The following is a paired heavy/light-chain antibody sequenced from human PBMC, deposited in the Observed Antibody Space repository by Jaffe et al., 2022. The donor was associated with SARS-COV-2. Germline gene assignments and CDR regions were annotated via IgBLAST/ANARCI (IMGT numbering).Light chain of an antibody. V-gene: IGKV1-39*01. J-gene: IGKJ1*01. CDR3: QQSYGTPT. Sequence: DIQLTQSPSSLSASVGDRVTITCRASQTIRTYLNWYQQKPGRAPKLLIYAASSLQSGVPSRFSGSGSGTDFTLTINSLQPEDFATYYCQQSYGTPTFGQGTKVEIK. CDR2: AAS. CDR1: QTIRTY.
Heavy chain of an antibody. CDR1: GDSVSSNSAA. V-gene: IGHV6-1*01. D-gene: IGHD6-13*01. Sequence: QVQLQQSGPGLVKPSQTLSLTCAISGDSVSSNSAAWNWIRQSPSRGLEWLGRTYYRSEWNYDYAVSVESRITISPDTSRNQFSLHLNSVTPEDTAVYYCARVLAAAGLDYWGQGTPVTVSS. J-gene: IGHJ4*02. CDR3: ARVLAAAGLDY. CDR2: TYYRSEWNY.